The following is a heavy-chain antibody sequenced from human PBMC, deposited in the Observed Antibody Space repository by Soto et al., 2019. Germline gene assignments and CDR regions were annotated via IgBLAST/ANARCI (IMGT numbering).Heavy chain of an antibody. CDR1: GYTFIHYY. V-gene: IGHV1-46*01. CDR3: ARSLRQGAF. D-gene: IGHD3-10*01. J-gene: IGHJ4*02. CDR2: INPNGGST. Sequence: QVQLVQSGAEVKKPGSSVKISCKASGYTFIHYYIHWVRQAPGQGLEWMAIINPNGGSTNYAQKLKGRVTVTSDTSTTTVYMELNSLESDGTAVYFCARSLRQGAFWGQGTLVTVSS.